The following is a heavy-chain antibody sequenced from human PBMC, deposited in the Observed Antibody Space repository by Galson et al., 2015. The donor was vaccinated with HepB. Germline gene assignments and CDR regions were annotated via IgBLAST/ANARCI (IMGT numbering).Heavy chain of an antibody. D-gene: IGHD5-12*01. Sequence: SVKVSCKASGYTFTSYDINWVRQATGQGLEWMGWMNPNSGNTGYAQKFQGRVTMTRNTSISTAYMELSSLRSEDTAVYYCARGLYLVATGDYWGQGTLVTVSS. CDR3: ARGLYLVATGDY. CDR1: GYTFTSYD. CDR2: MNPNSGNT. V-gene: IGHV1-8*01. J-gene: IGHJ4*02.